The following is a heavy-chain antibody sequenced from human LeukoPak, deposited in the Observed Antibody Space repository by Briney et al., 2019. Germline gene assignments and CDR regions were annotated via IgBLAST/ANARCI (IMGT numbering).Heavy chain of an antibody. D-gene: IGHD1-26*01. CDR3: ARLAAISGSDYPDD. Sequence: ASATLSLTCTVSGVSISSYYWSWIRQPPGKGLERIGYIFYSGNTIYNPSLRSRVTISADTSKNHFSLRLRSVTAADTAVYYCARLAAISGSDYPDDWGQGTLVTVSS. CDR2: IFYSGNT. V-gene: IGHV4-59*08. J-gene: IGHJ4*02. CDR1: GVSISSYY.